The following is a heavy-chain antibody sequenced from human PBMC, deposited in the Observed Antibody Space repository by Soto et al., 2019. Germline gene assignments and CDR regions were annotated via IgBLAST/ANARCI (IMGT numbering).Heavy chain of an antibody. V-gene: IGHV3-48*02. Sequence: SAVTFLKYSMTSVRQNTRKGLEWVSYISSSSSTVYYAVSLKVRFTISRYNAKNSLYLQMNSLRDEGTAVYYCARNTLTCYDIAYYYYGMGVWRQGTMVTVS. D-gene: IGHD3-9*01. CDR2: ISSSSSTV. CDR1: AVTFLKYS. J-gene: IGHJ6*02. CDR3: ARNTLTCYDIAYYYYGMGV.